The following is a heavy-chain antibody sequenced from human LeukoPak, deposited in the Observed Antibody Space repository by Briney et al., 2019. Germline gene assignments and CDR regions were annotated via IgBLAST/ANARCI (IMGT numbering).Heavy chain of an antibody. V-gene: IGHV3-48*02. CDR2: MTTSGNTI. Sequence: GGSLRLSCVVSGITFSGYSMIWVRQAPGKGLEWLSFMTTSGNTIFYAESVKDRFTISRDNAKKSLYLQMNSLRDEDTAVYYCARVGGATAVTMYFEYWGQGTLVIVSS. CDR1: GITFSGYS. CDR3: ARVGGATAVTMYFEY. D-gene: IGHD1-26*01. J-gene: IGHJ4*02.